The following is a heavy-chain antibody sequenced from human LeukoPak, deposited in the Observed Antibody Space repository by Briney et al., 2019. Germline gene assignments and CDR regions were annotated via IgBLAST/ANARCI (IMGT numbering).Heavy chain of an antibody. J-gene: IGHJ5*02. CDR2: IKQDGSVK. D-gene: IGHD3-10*01. CDR3: ARPLMYYFGSETYYWFDP. V-gene: IGHV3-7*01. Sequence: GGSLRLSCAASEFIVSINHMTWVRQAPGKGLEWVASIKQDGSVKYYVDSVKGRFTISRDNAKNSLYLQMNSLRAEDTAMYYCARPLMYYFGSETYYWFDPWGQGTLVTVSS. CDR1: EFIVSINH.